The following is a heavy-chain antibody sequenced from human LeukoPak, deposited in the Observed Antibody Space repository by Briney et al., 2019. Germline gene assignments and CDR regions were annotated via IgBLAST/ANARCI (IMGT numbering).Heavy chain of an antibody. V-gene: IGHV3-30*18. CDR2: ISYDGRNK. J-gene: IGHJ5*02. Sequence: GGSLRLSCAASGFTFSRFGMHWVRQAPGKGLEWVAVISYDGRNKYYGDSVEGRFTISRDDSKNTLYLQMNSLRAEDTAMYYCFKELYGYSFGASWGQGVLITVSS. CDR3: FKELYGYSFGAS. D-gene: IGHD5-18*01. CDR1: GFTFSRFG.